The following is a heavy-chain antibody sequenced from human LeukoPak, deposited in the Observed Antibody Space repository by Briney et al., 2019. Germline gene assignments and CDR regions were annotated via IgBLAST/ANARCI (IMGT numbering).Heavy chain of an antibody. CDR3: ARVSGPGMNEYYHL. CDR1: GFTFSGAW. D-gene: IGHD3-10*01. CDR2: INNDGSTT. Sequence: GGSLRLSCAASGFTFSGAWMHWVRQAPGKGLVWVSRINNDGSTTRHAFSVKGRFTISRDNARNTLYLQMNSLRVEDTAVYYCARVSGPGMNEYYHLWGQGTLVTVSS. V-gene: IGHV3-74*01. J-gene: IGHJ1*01.